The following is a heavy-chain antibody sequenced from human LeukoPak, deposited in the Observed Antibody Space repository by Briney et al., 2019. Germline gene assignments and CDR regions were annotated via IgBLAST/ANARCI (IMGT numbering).Heavy chain of an antibody. V-gene: IGHV4-4*07. CDR2: IYTSGST. CDR1: GGSISSYY. Sequence: TSETLSLICTVSGGSISSYYWSTSRQPAGKGLEWIGRIYTSGSTNYNPSLKSRVTISADKSKNQFSLKLSSVTAADTAVYYCAITRYGYDSSCTFDFWGQGTLVTVSS. J-gene: IGHJ4*02. D-gene: IGHD3-22*01. CDR3: AITRYGYDSSCTFDF.